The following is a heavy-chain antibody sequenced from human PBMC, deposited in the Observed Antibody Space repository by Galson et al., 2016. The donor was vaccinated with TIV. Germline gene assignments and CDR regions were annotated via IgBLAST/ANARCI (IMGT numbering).Heavy chain of an antibody. Sequence: QSGAEVKKPGESLTISCKHSRYRFTNYWISWVRQMPGKGLEWMGRIAPSDSYTNYSPSFQGHVTISIDKSVNTAYLQCSALKASDTAMYYCARESHTENWFDPWGQGTLVIVSS. CDR1: RYRFTNYW. CDR3: ARESHTENWFDP. CDR2: IAPSDSYT. D-gene: IGHD2-8*02. J-gene: IGHJ5*02. V-gene: IGHV5-10-1*01.